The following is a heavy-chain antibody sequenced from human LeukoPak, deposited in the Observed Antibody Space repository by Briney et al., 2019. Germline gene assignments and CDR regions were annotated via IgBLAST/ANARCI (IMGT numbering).Heavy chain of an antibody. J-gene: IGHJ4*02. CDR3: AKIALSWVAGTIDY. CDR2: IHGSRGGT. CDR1: GFTFSDYA. V-gene: IGHV3-23*01. Sequence: GGSLRLSRAASGFTFSDYAMSWVRQAPGKGLDWVSGIHGSRGGTYYSHSVKGRFTVSRDNSKNTLYLQMNSLRAEDTAVYYCAKIALSWVAGTIDYWGQGTLVTVSS. D-gene: IGHD6-19*01.